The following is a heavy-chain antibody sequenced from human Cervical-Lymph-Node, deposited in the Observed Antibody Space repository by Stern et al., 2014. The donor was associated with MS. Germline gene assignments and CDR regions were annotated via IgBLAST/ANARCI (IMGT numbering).Heavy chain of an antibody. D-gene: IGHD3-22*01. CDR3: ARSTDSSGYYSLGPYNWFDP. V-gene: IGHV4-31*03. Sequence: QVQLQESGPGLVKPSQTLSLTCTVSGGSISSGGYYWSWIRQHPGKGLEWIGYIYYSGSTYYNPSLKSRVTISVDTSKNQFSLKLSSVTAADTAVYYCARSTDSSGYYSLGPYNWFDPWGQGTLVTVSS. CDR1: GGSISSGGYY. J-gene: IGHJ5*02. CDR2: IYYSGST.